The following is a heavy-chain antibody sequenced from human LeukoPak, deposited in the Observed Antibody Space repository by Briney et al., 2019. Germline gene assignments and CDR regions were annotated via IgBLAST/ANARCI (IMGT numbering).Heavy chain of an antibody. J-gene: IGHJ4*02. CDR3: ARASFIVVVPAATTFDY. CDR2: INWNGGST. CDR1: GFTFDDYG. Sequence: GGSLSLSCAASGFTFDDYGMSWVRQAPGKGLEWVSGINWNGGSTGYADSVKGRFTISRDNAKNSLYLQMNSLRAEDTALYYCARASFIVVVPAATTFDYWGQGTLVTVSS. V-gene: IGHV3-20*04. D-gene: IGHD2-2*01.